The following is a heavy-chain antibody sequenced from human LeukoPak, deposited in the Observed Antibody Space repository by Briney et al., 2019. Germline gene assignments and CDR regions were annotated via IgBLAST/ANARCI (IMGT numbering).Heavy chain of an antibody. CDR2: ISSNGGST. CDR3: ARSDYGDYYYYYGMDV. V-gene: IGHV3-64*01. D-gene: IGHD4-17*01. CDR1: GFTFSSYA. J-gene: IGHJ6*02. Sequence: GGSLRLSCAASGFTFSSYAMHWVRQAPGKGLEYVSAISSNGGSTYYANSVKGRFTISRDNSKNTLYLQMGSPRAEDMAVYYCARSDYGDYYYYYGMDVWGQGTTVTVSS.